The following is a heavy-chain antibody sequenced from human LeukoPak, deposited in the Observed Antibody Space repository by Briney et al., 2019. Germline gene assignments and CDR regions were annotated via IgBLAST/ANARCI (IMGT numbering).Heavy chain of an antibody. CDR3: ARFRSAIYYYYGMDV. Sequence: ASVKVSCKASGYTFTSYGISWVRQAPGQGLEWMGWISAYNGNTNYAQKLQGRVTMTTDTSTSTAYMELRSLRSDDTAVYYCARFRSAIYYYYGMDVWGQGTMVTVSS. CDR2: ISAYNGNT. CDR1: GYTFTSYG. J-gene: IGHJ6*02. V-gene: IGHV1-18*01.